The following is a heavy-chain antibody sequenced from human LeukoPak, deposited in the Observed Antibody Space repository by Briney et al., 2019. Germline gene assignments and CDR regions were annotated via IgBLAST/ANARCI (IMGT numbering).Heavy chain of an antibody. V-gene: IGHV3-21*01. CDR2: ISSSSDYI. Sequence: GGSLRLSCAASGFTLSGYSMNWVRRAPGKGLEWVSSISSSSDYIYYADSVKGRFTISRDNAKNSLSLQMNSLRAEDTAVYYCVRDYGDFDYWGQGTLVTVSS. J-gene: IGHJ4*02. CDR1: GFTLSGYS. CDR3: VRDYGDFDY. D-gene: IGHD4-17*01.